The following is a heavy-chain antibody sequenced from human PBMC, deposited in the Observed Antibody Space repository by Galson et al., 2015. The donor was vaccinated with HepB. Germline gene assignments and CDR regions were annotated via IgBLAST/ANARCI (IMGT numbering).Heavy chain of an antibody. J-gene: IGHJ5*02. V-gene: IGHV5-51*01. CDR2: IYPGDSDT. CDR3: ARREYCGGDCRGFAGFDP. D-gene: IGHD2-21*02. CDR1: GYSFTSYW. Sequence: QSGAEVKKPGESLKISCKGSGYSFTSYWIGWVRQMPGKGLEWMGIIYPGDSDTRYSPSFQGQVTISADKSISTAYLQWSSLKASDTAMYYCARREYCGGDCRGFAGFDPWGQGTLVTVSS.